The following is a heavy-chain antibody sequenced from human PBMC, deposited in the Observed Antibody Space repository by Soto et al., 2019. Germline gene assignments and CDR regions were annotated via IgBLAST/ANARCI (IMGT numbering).Heavy chain of an antibody. CDR2: ISAYNGNT. J-gene: IGHJ6*03. Sequence: QVQLVQSGAEVNKPGASVKVSCKASGYTFTSYGISWVLQAPVQGLEWMGWISAYNGNTSYAQKLQGRVTMTTDTSTSTAYMQLRSLRSDDTAVYYCARDHSSSWFNYYHYYMDVWGKGTTVTVSS. CDR3: ARDHSSSWFNYYHYYMDV. V-gene: IGHV1-18*01. CDR1: GYTFTSYG. D-gene: IGHD6-13*01.